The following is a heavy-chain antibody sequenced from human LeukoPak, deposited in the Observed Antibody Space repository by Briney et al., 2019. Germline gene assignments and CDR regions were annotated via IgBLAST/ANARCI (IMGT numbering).Heavy chain of an antibody. Sequence: SETLSLTCTVSGGSISSYYWSWIRQPPGKGLEWIGYIYYSGSTNYNPSLKSRVIISVDTSKNQFSLKLTSVTAADTAVYYCARDAPPSSFDIWGQGTMVTVSS. CDR2: IYYSGST. CDR1: GGSISSYY. V-gene: IGHV4-59*01. CDR3: ARDAPPSSFDI. J-gene: IGHJ3*02.